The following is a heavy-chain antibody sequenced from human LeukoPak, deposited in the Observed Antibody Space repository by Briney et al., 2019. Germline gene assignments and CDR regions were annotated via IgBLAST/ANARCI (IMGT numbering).Heavy chain of an antibody. CDR1: GGSFSCYY. Sequence: SETLSLTCAVYGGSFSCYYWSWIRQPPGKGLEWIGEINHSGSTNYNPSLKSRVTISVDTSKNQFSLKLSSVTAADTAAFYCARRPLARDYGDQPRGLAFDIWGQGTMVTVSS. CDR3: ARRPLARDYGDQPRGLAFDI. CDR2: INHSGST. V-gene: IGHV4-34*01. D-gene: IGHD4-17*01. J-gene: IGHJ3*02.